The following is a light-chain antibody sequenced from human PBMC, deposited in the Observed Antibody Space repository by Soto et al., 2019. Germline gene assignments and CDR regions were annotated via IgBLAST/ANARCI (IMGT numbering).Light chain of an antibody. J-gene: IGKJ1*01. CDR2: GAS. CDR1: QSVSSN. CDR3: QQYNNWPPWT. V-gene: IGKV3-15*01. Sequence: EIVMTQSPAPLSVSPGERATLSCIASQSVSSNLAWYQQKPGQAPRLLIYGASTRATGIPARFSGSGSGTEFTLTISSLQSEDFAVYYCQQYNNWPPWTFGQGTKVDIK.